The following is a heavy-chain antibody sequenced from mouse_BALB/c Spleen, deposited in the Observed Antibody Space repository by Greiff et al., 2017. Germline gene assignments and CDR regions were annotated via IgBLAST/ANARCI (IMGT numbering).Heavy chain of an antibody. CDR3: ARGVNYGSSYYFDY. V-gene: IGHV1S29*02. CDR2: IYPYNGGT. J-gene: IGHJ2*01. CDR1: GYTFTDYN. D-gene: IGHD1-1*01. Sequence: VQLKQSGPELVKPGASVKISCKASGYTFTDYNMHWVKQSHGKSLEWIGYIYPYNGGTGYNQKFKSKATLTVDNSSSTAYMELRSLTSEDSAVYYCARGVNYGSSYYFDYWGQGTTLTVSS.